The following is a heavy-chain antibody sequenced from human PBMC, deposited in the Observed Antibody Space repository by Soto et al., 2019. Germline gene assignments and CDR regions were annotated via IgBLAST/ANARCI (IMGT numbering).Heavy chain of an antibody. D-gene: IGHD3-3*01. V-gene: IGHV4-4*02. CDR3: ARVRFLEWLSRIYWFDH. J-gene: IGHJ5*02. Sequence: PXETLSLTCAVSGCSISSSSWWSWVRQPPVKGLEWIGEIYHSGSTNYNPSLKSRVTISVDKSKNQFSLKLISVTAADTAVYYCARVRFLEWLSRIYWFDHWGQGPLVTVSS. CDR2: IYHSGST. CDR1: GCSISSSSW.